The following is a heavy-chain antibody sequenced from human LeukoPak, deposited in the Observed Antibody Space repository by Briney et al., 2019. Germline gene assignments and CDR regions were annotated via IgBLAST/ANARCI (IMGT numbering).Heavy chain of an antibody. V-gene: IGHV1-46*01. CDR1: GYTFTSYY. CDR3: ASSIVVVPAAIARIYYYGMDV. D-gene: IGHD2-2*02. J-gene: IGHJ6*02. Sequence: ASVKVSCKASGYTFTSYYMHWVRQAPGQGLEWMGIINPSGGSTSYAQKFQGRVTMTRDTSTSTVYMELSSLRSEDTAVYYCASSIVVVPAAIARIYYYGMDVWGQGTTVTVSS. CDR2: INPSGGST.